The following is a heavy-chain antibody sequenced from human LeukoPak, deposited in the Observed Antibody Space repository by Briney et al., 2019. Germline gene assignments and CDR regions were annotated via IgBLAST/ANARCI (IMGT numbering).Heavy chain of an antibody. Sequence: PSETLSLTCTVSGGSISSSSYYWGWIRQPPGKGLEWIGSIYYSGSTYYNPSLKSRVTISVDTSKNQFSLKLSSVTAADTAVYYCARGGVYIRGWFDPWGQGTLVTVSS. J-gene: IGHJ5*02. CDR2: IYYSGST. D-gene: IGHD5/OR15-5a*01. CDR1: GGSISSSSYY. V-gene: IGHV4-39*07. CDR3: ARGGVYIRGWFDP.